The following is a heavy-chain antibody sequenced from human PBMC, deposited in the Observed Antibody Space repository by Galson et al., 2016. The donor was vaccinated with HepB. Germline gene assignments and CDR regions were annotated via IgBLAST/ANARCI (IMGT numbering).Heavy chain of an antibody. CDR2: INAGNGST. CDR3: ASELRYFDWFLGNNFYGMGV. Sequence: SVKVSCKASGYTFTSYAIHWVRQAPGQRLEWMGWINAGNGSTKYSQKFQGRITITRDTSASTSYMELSSLRSEDTAVYYCASELRYFDWFLGNNFYGMGVWGQGTTVTVSS. D-gene: IGHD3-9*01. J-gene: IGHJ6*02. V-gene: IGHV1-3*01. CDR1: GYTFTSYA.